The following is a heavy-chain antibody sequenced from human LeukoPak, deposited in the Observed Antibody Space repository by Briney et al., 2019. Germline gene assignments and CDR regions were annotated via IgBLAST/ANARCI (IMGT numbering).Heavy chain of an antibody. Sequence: SETLSLTCTVSGDSISSGDYYWSWIRQPAGKGLEWIGRISSSGSTNYNPSLKSRVTISVDTSKNQFSLKLSSVTAADTAVYFCARGRVRSSHKTRNWFDPWGQGTLVTVSS. J-gene: IGHJ5*02. CDR2: ISSSGST. D-gene: IGHD1-14*01. CDR1: GDSISSGDYY. V-gene: IGHV4-61*02. CDR3: ARGRVRSSHKTRNWFDP.